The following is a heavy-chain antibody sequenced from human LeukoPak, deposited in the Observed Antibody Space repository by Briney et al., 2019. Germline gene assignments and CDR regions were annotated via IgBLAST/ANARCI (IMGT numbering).Heavy chain of an antibody. V-gene: IGHV1-18*01. CDR2: ISAYNGNT. CDR3: ARSGVSSGWYENWFDP. Sequence: ASVKVSCKASGYTFTSYGISWVRQAPGQGLEWMGWISAYNGNTNYAQKLQGRVAVTTDTSTSTAHMELRSLRSDDTAVYYCARSGVSSGWYENWFDPWGQGTLVTVSS. D-gene: IGHD6-19*01. CDR1: GYTFTSYG. J-gene: IGHJ5*02.